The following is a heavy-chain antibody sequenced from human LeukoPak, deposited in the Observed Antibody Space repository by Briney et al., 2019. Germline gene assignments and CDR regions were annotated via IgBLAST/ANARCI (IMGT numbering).Heavy chain of an antibody. CDR2: INPNSGNT. CDR3: ARVMRYYYVMDV. V-gene: IGHV1-8*01. CDR1: GYSFSSYD. J-gene: IGHJ6*02. Sequence: GASVKVSCKASGYSFSSYDINWVRQGTGQGPEWIGWINPNSGNTGYAQKFQGRAIMTRDTSIRTAYMELSSLTSEDTAIYYCARVMRYYYVMDVWGQGTTVTVSS.